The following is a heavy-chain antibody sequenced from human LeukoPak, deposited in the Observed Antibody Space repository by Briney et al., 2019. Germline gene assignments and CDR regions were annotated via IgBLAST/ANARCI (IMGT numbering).Heavy chain of an antibody. CDR3: ARSAPDYMDV. J-gene: IGHJ6*03. Sequence: SETLSLTCTVSGGSISSDNYSWSWIRQPAGKGLEWIGRVYTSGSTNYNPSLKSRVTISVDTSKKQFSLKLSSVTAADTAVYYCARSAPDYMDVWGNGTTVTVSS. CDR2: VYTSGST. V-gene: IGHV4-61*02. CDR1: GGSISSDNYS.